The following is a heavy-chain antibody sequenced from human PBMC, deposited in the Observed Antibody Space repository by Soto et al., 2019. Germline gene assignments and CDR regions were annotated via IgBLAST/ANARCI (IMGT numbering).Heavy chain of an antibody. CDR3: ARVRRGAFDI. Sequence: SEALSLTCTVSGGSISSGDYYWSCIRQPPGKGLEWIGYIYYSGSTYYNPSLKSRVTISVDTSKNQFSLKLSSVTAADTAVYYCARVRRGAFDIWGQGTMVTVSS. CDR2: IYYSGST. J-gene: IGHJ3*02. CDR1: GGSISSGDYY. V-gene: IGHV4-30-4*02.